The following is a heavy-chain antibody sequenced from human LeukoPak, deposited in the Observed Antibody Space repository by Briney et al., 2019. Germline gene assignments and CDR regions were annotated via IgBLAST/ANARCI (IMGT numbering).Heavy chain of an antibody. CDR3: ARPYSSNWYDAFHI. V-gene: IGHV4-59*01. J-gene: IGHJ3*02. D-gene: IGHD6-13*01. CDR2: VSYRGDT. Sequence: SETLSLTCTVFGGPISSYYWSWIRQPPGKGLEWIGYVSYRGDTNYNPSLESRVTISVDTSKNQFSLKLTSVTAADTAVYYCARPYSSNWYDAFHIWGQGTMVTVSS. CDR1: GGPISSYY.